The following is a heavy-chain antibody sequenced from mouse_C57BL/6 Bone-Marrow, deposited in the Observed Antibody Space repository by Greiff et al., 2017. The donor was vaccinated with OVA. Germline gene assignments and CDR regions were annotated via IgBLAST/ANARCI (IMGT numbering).Heavy chain of an antibody. CDR3: TRGPYGSFYYAMDY. J-gene: IGHJ4*01. D-gene: IGHD1-1*01. Sequence: EVQLVESGEGLVKPGGSLKLSCAASGFTFSSYAMSWVRQTPEKRLEWVAYISSGGDYIYYADTVKGRFTISRDNARNTLYLQMSSLKSEDTAMYYCTRGPYGSFYYAMDYWGQGTSVTVSS. CDR2: ISSGGDYI. V-gene: IGHV5-9-1*02. CDR1: GFTFSSYA.